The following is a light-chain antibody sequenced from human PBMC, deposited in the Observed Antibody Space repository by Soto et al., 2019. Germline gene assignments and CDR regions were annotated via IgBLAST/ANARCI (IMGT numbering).Light chain of an antibody. V-gene: IGLV2-14*01. J-gene: IGLJ1*01. CDR2: EVS. CDR3: SSYTSSSTDV. Sequence: QSVLTQPASVSGSPGQSITISCTGTGSDVGGYNYVSWYQQHPGKAPKLMIYEVSNRPSGVSNRFSGSKSGNTASLTISGLQAEDEADYYCSSYTSSSTDVFGNGTKVTVL. CDR1: GSDVGGYNY.